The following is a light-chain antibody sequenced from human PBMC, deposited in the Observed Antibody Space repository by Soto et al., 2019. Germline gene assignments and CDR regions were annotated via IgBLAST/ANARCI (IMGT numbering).Light chain of an antibody. CDR2: HVT. J-gene: IGLJ1*01. V-gene: IGLV2-14*03. Sequence: QSALPQPASVSGSPGQSIIISCTGTSSDIGHYDYVSWYQQHPGKAPKLMIYHVTYRPSGVSNRYSGSKSGNSASLTISGLQADDEADYYCCSLTTSHTYVFGSGTKVTVL. CDR1: SSDIGHYDY. CDR3: CSLTTSHTYV.